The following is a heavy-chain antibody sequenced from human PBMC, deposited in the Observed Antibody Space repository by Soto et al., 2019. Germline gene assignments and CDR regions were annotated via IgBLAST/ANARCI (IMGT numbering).Heavy chain of an antibody. Sequence: EVQLVESGGGLVQPGGSLKLSCAASGFTFSGSAMHWVRQASGKGLEWVGRIRSKANSYATAYAASVKGRFTISRDDSKNTAYLQMNSLETEDTAVYYCTRRGVGATTGWGQGTLVTVSS. CDR1: GFTFSGSA. D-gene: IGHD1-26*01. CDR3: TRRGVGATTG. V-gene: IGHV3-73*02. J-gene: IGHJ4*02. CDR2: IRSKANSYAT.